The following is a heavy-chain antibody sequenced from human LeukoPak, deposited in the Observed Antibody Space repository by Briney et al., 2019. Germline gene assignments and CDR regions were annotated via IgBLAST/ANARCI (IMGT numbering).Heavy chain of an antibody. Sequence: GGSLRLSCAASGFTFSSYAMSWVRQAPGKGLEWVSVIYSDGTTYYAESVKGRFTISRDNSNNTLYLQMNSLRAEDTAVYYCARGRWHDYWGQGTLVTVSS. J-gene: IGHJ4*02. V-gene: IGHV3-66*01. D-gene: IGHD6-13*01. CDR1: GFTFSSYA. CDR2: IYSDGTT. CDR3: ARGRWHDY.